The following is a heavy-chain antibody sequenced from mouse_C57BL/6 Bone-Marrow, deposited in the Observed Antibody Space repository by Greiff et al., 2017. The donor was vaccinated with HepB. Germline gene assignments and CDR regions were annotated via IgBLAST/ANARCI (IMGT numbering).Heavy chain of an antibody. V-gene: IGHV1-81*01. CDR1: GYTFTSYG. D-gene: IGHD3-2*02. CDR2: IYPRSGNT. Sequence: QVQLKESGAELARPGASVKLSCKASGYTFTSYGISWVKQRTGQGLEWIGEIYPRSGNTYYNEKFKGKATLTADKSSSTAYMELRSLTSEDSAVYFCARSRQLRLLFAYWGQGTLVTVSA. CDR3: ARSRQLRLLFAY. J-gene: IGHJ3*01.